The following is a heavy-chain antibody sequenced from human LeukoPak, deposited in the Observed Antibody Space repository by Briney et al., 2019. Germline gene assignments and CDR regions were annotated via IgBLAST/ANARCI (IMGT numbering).Heavy chain of an antibody. CDR1: GGSISSYY. D-gene: IGHD4-17*01. J-gene: IGHJ2*01. CDR2: IYHSGST. CDR3: ARDPTTVTTTMNYWYFDL. V-gene: IGHV4-38-2*02. Sequence: SETLSLTCTVSGGSISSYYWSWIRQPPGKGLEWIGSIYHSGSTYYNPSLKSRVTISVDTSKNQFSLKLSSVTAADTAVYYCARDPTTVTTTMNYWYFDLWGRGTLVTVSS.